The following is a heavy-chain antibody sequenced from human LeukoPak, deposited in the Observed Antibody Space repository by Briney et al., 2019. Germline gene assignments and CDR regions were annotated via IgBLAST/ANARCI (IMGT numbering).Heavy chain of an antibody. Sequence: SETLSLTCTVSGGSISSGSYYWSWIRQPAGKGLEWIGHIYTSGSTNYNPSLKSRVTISVDTSKNQFSLKLSSVTAADTAVYYCASLGGGNSYYYGMDVWGQGTTVTVSS. CDR1: GGSISSGSYY. V-gene: IGHV4-61*09. CDR3: ASLGGGNSYYYGMDV. J-gene: IGHJ6*02. D-gene: IGHD4-23*01. CDR2: IYTSGST.